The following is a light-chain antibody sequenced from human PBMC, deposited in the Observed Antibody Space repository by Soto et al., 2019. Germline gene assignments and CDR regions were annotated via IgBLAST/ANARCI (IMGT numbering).Light chain of an antibody. V-gene: IGLV1-40*01. CDR3: QSYDRCLRGSV. Sequence: QSVLTQPPSVSGAPGQRITISCTGSSSNIGANYDVHWYQQVPGTAPKLLIYGNTHRPSGGPDRFSGSKSGTSASLAITALRAEDEATYYCQSYDRCLRGSVFGGGTQLTVL. J-gene: IGLJ2*01. CDR1: SSNIGANYD. CDR2: GNT.